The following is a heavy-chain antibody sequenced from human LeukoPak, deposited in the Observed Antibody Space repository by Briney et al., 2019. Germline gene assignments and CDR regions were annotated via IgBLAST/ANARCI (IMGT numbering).Heavy chain of an antibody. J-gene: IGHJ4*02. Sequence: ASVTVSYKSSVYTFTIYDINWVRQAPGQGLEWMGWMNPNSGNTGYAQKFQGRVTMTRNTSISTAYMELSSLRSEDTAVYYCARGRRGSSGWYGFYFDYWGQGTLVTVSS. D-gene: IGHD6-19*01. CDR3: ARGRRGSSGWYGFYFDY. CDR1: VYTFTIYD. CDR2: MNPNSGNT. V-gene: IGHV1-8*01.